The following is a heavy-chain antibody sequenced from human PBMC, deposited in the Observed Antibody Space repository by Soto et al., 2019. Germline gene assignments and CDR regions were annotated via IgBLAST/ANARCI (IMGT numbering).Heavy chain of an antibody. Sequence: QVHLQESGPGLVKPSQTLSLACSVSGESITSLGYYWTWVRQPPGKGLEWIGFVSYTGSTFYNSALRSRVTISRHTSQNQFFLAVKSVTVADTAMYFSTRGDYWGQGVLVTVSS. V-gene: IGHV4-31*03. CDR2: VSYTGST. J-gene: IGHJ4*02. CDR1: GESITSLGYY. CDR3: TRGDY.